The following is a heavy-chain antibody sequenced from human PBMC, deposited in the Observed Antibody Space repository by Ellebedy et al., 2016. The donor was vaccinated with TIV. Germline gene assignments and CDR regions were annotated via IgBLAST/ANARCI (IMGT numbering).Heavy chain of an antibody. V-gene: IGHV5-51*01. CDR1: GYSFISYW. CDR2: NYPGDSDT. CDR3: ARGDRGSGWYWDK. Sequence: PGGSLRLSCKGSGYSFISYWIGWVRQMPGKGLEWMGYNYPGDSDTRYSPSFQGQVTISVDKSISTAYLQWSSLKASDTAIYYCARGDRGSGWYWDKWGQGTLVTVSS. D-gene: IGHD6-19*01. J-gene: IGHJ4*02.